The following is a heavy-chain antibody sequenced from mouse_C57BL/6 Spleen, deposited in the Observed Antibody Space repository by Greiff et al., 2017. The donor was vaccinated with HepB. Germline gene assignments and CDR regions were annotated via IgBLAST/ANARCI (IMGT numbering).Heavy chain of an antibody. V-gene: IGHV1-61*01. D-gene: IGHD2-3*01. CDR3: ARGDGYFFAY. CDR1: GYTFTSYW. CDR2: IYPSDSET. J-gene: IGHJ3*01. Sequence: QVQLKQPGAELVRPGSSVKLSCKASGYTFTSYWMDWVKQRPGQGLEWIGNIYPSDSETHYNQKFKDKATLTVDKSSSTAYMQLSSLTSEDSAVYYCARGDGYFFAYWGQGTLVTVSA.